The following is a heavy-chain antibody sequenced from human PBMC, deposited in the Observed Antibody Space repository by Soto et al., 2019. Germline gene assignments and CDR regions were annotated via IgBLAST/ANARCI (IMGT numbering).Heavy chain of an antibody. CDR2: ISGSGSTI. CDR1: GVRFSDYK. J-gene: IGHJ6*02. CDR3: GRRRTDSYAMDV. Sequence: GGSLRLSCAASGVRFSDYKMIWVRQAPGKGLEWVSYISGSGSTIYYADSVKGRFTISRDNARNSLYLQMNSLRSDDTAVYYCGRRRTDSYAMDVWGQGTTVTVSS. V-gene: IGHV3-48*03.